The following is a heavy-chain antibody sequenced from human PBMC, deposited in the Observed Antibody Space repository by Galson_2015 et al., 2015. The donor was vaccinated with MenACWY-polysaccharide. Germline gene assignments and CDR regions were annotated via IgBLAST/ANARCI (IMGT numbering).Heavy chain of an antibody. Sequence: PALVKPTQPLTLTCTVSGFSLATNGVGVGWIRQPPGKALEWLGIIYWDGIERYSPALETRLTIRKDTSKNQVVLTMTNMDPVDTATYYCVHRTTFGGLIARFDYWGQGTLVTVSS. CDR1: GFSLATNGVG. D-gene: IGHD3-16*02. V-gene: IGHV2-5*02. CDR3: VHRTTFGGLIARFDY. J-gene: IGHJ4*02. CDR2: IYWDGIE.